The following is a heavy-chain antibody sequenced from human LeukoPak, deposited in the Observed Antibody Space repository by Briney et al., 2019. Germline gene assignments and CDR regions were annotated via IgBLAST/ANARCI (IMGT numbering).Heavy chain of an antibody. CDR2: IIPIFGTA. Sequence: GASVKVSCKAPGGTFSSYAISWVRQAPGQGLEWMGGIIPIFGTANYAQKFQGRVTITADKSTSTAYMELSSLGSEDTAVYYCARGFENDYGSGRRSRANYMDVWGKGTTVAISS. CDR1: GGTFSSYA. D-gene: IGHD3-10*01. V-gene: IGHV1-69*06. CDR3: ARGFENDYGSGRRSRANYMDV. J-gene: IGHJ6*03.